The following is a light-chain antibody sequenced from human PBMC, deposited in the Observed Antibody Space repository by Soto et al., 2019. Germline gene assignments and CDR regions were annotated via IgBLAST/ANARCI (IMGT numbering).Light chain of an antibody. V-gene: IGLV1-44*01. CDR2: SNN. Sequence: QSVLTQPPSASGTPGQRVTISCSGSSSNIGSNTVNWYQQLPGTAPKLLIYSNNQRPSGVPDRFSGSKSGTSASLAISGRQSEDEADDYCAAWDASLNGVVFGGGTKVTVL. J-gene: IGLJ2*01. CDR1: SSNIGSNT. CDR3: AAWDASLNGVV.